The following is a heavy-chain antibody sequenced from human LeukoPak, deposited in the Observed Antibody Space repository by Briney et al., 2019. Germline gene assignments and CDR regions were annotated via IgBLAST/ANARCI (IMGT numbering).Heavy chain of an antibody. CDR3: ARGVGRPPYPITMVRGVLFDY. Sequence: SETLSLTCTVSGGSISSYYWSWIRQPPGKGLEWIGEINHSGSTNYNPSLKSRVTISVDTSKNQFSLKLSSVTAADTAVYYCARGVGRPPYPITMVRGVLFDYWGQGTLVTVSS. J-gene: IGHJ4*02. V-gene: IGHV4-34*01. D-gene: IGHD3-10*01. CDR2: INHSGST. CDR1: GGSISSYY.